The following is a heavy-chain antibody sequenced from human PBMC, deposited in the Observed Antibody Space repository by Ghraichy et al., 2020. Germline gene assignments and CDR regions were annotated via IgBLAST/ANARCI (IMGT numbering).Heavy chain of an antibody. V-gene: IGHV1-3*01. CDR2: INAGNGNT. Sequence: ASVKVSCKASGYTFTSYAMHWVRQATGQRLEWMGWINAGNGNTKYSQKFQGRVTITRDTSATTAYMELSSLRSEDTAVYYCARDMLSTVEDAFDIWGQGTIVTVSS. CDR1: GYTFTSYA. J-gene: IGHJ3*02. D-gene: IGHD2-8*02. CDR3: ARDMLSTVEDAFDI.